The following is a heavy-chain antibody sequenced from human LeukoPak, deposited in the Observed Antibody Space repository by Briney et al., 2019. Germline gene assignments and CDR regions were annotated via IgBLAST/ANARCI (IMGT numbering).Heavy chain of an antibody. V-gene: IGHV1-69*05. D-gene: IGHD3-22*01. J-gene: IGHJ4*02. CDR2: IIPIFGTA. CDR1: GGTFSSYA. CDR3: ARNYYDSSGYYLYYFDY. Sequence: SVKVSCKASGGTFSSYAISWVRQAPGQGLEWMGGIIPIFGTANYAQKFQGRVTITTAESTSTAYMELSSLRSEDTAVYYCARNYYDSSGYYLYYFDYWGQGTLVTVSS.